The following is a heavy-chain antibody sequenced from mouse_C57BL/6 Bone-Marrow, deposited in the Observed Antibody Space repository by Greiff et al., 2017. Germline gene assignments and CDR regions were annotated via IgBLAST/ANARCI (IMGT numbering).Heavy chain of an antibody. CDR3: TTHYYGSSCVYLDY. Sequence: VHVKQSGAELVRPGASVKLSCTASGFNIKDDYMHWVKQRPEQGLEWIGWIDPENGDTEYASKFPGKATITADTSSNTAYLQLSSLTSEDTAVYYCTTHYYGSSCVYLDYWGQGTTLTVAS. D-gene: IGHD1-1*01. J-gene: IGHJ2*01. CDR2: IDPENGDT. V-gene: IGHV14-4*01. CDR1: GFNIKDDY.